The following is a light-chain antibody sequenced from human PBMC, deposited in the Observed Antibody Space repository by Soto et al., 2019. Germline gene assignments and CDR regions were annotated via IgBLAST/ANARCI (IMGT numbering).Light chain of an antibody. CDR2: DVS. CDR3: CSFADFTYV. V-gene: IGLV2-11*01. J-gene: IGLJ1*01. CDR1: SSDVGGYNY. Sequence: QSALTQPRSVSGSPGQSVTISCTGTSSDVGGYNYVSWYQQHPGKAPKLMIYDVSKRPSGVSTRFSGSKSGNTASLTISGLQAVDEADYYCCSFADFTYVFGTGTKLTVL.